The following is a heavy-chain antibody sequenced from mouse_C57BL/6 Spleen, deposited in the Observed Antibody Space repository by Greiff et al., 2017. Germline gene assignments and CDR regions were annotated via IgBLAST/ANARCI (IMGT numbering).Heavy chain of an antibody. CDR3: TRDYGSSYDY. CDR1: GYTFTGYC. V-gene: IGHV1-5*01. CDR2: IYPGNSDT. J-gene: IGHJ2*01. D-gene: IGHD1-1*01. Sequence: EVKLVESGTVLARPGASVKMSCTTSGYTFTGYCMHWVKQRPGQGLEWIGAIYPGNSDTSYNQKFKGKAKLTAVTSASTAYMGLSSLTNEDSAVYCCTRDYGSSYDYWGQGTTLTVSS.